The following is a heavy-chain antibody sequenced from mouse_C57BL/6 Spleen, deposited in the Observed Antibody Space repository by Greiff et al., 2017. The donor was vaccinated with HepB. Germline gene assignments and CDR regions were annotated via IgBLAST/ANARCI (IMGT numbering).Heavy chain of an antibody. V-gene: IGHV14-4*01. J-gene: IGHJ3*01. CDR1: GFNIKDDY. CDR2: IDPENGDT. D-gene: IGHD2-4*01. CDR3: TTGIYYEPLGD. Sequence: EVKLMESGAELVRPGASVKLSCTASGFNIKDDYMHWVKQRPEQGLEWIGWIDPENGDTEYASKFQGKATITADTSSNTAYLQLSSLTSEDTAVYYCTTGIYYEPLGDWGQGTLVTVSA.